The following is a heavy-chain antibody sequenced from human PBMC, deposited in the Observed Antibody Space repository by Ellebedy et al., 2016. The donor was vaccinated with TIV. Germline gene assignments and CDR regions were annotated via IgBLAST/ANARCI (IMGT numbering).Heavy chain of an antibody. CDR3: ARRGSYGDYAVQVNSWFDT. J-gene: IGHJ5*02. CDR2: IYQDGSDQ. D-gene: IGHD4-17*01. CDR1: GFSFRSYW. Sequence: GGSLRLSCAASGFSFRSYWMSWVRQAPGKGLEWVANIYQDGSDQYYVDSVKGRFTISRDNANKSLFLQMTSLRVEDTAVYYCARRGSYGDYAVQVNSWFDTWGQGTLVTVSP. V-gene: IGHV3-7*01.